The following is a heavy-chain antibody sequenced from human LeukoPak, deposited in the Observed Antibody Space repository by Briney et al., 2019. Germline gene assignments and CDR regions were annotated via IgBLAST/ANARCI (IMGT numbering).Heavy chain of an antibody. Sequence: GGSLRLSCGASGITFSSYSMNWVRQAPGKGLEWVSYISSSGSTKYYADSVKGRFTISRDNARNSLYLQMNSLRAGDTAVYYCARNGYSSSWYRNWGQGTLVTVSS. J-gene: IGHJ4*02. V-gene: IGHV3-48*01. CDR3: ARNGYSSSWYRN. CDR1: GITFSSYS. D-gene: IGHD6-13*01. CDR2: ISSSGSTK.